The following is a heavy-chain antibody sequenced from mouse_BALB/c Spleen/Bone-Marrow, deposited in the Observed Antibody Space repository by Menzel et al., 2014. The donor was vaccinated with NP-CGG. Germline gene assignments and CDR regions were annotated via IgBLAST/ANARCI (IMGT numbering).Heavy chain of an antibody. CDR1: GFTFSSYG. Sequence: EVQLVESGGGLVQPGGSLKLSCAASGFTFSSYGMSWVRQTPDKRLELVATINSNGGSTYYPDSVKGRFTNSRDNAKNTLYLQMSSLKSEDTAMYYCARDYYGSSDYGGQGTTLTVSS. CDR2: INSNGGST. V-gene: IGHV5-6-3*01. CDR3: ARDYYGSSDY. D-gene: IGHD1-1*01. J-gene: IGHJ2*01.